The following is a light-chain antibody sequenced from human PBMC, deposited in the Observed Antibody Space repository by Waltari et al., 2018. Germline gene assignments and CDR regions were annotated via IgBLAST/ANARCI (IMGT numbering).Light chain of an antibody. CDR2: DVI. CDR1: ISDVGGFHS. V-gene: IGLV2-14*03. J-gene: IGLJ3*02. Sequence: QSALTQPASVSGSPGQSITISCTGTISDVGGFHSVSWYQVHPGQAPRVMIYDVINRPSGVSDRFSASKSGNTASLTISGLQAEDEGDYYCSSQSTNSVVLFGGGTKLTVL. CDR3: SSQSTNSVVL.